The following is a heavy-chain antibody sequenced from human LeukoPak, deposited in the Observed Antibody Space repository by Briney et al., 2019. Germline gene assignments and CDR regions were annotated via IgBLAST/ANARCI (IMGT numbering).Heavy chain of an antibody. D-gene: IGHD3-22*01. CDR3: AGENNSSGYRPFDI. Sequence: ASVKVSCKASGYTFTGYYIHWVRQAPGQGLDWMGRVNPNNGGTNYAQKFQGRVTMTRDMSMSTAYMELSRLRSDDTAVYYCAGENNSSGYRPFDIWGQGTMVTVPS. CDR1: GYTFTGYY. V-gene: IGHV1-2*06. CDR2: VNPNNGGT. J-gene: IGHJ3*02.